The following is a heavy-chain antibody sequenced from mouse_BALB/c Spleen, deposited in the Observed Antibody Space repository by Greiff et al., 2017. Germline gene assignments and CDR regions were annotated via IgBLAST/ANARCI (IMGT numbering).Heavy chain of an antibody. CDR3: TREGGYYGYAMDY. J-gene: IGHJ4*01. CDR1: GFTFSNYW. CDR2: IRLKSNNYAT. D-gene: IGHD2-3*01. V-gene: IGHV6-6*02. Sequence: EVKVEESGGGLVQPGGSMKLSCVASGFTFSNYWMNWVRQSPEKGLEWVAEIRLKSNNYATHYAESVKGRFTISGDDSKSSVYLQMNNLRAEDTGIYYCTREGGYYGYAMDYWGQGTSVTVSS.